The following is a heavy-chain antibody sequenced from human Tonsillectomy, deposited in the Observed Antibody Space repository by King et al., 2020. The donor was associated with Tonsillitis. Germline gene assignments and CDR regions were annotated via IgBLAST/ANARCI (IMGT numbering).Heavy chain of an antibody. CDR1: GFTFSNYG. V-gene: IGHV3-30*18. D-gene: IGHD3-22*01. CDR2: ISYDGSNK. CDR3: AKDYDYDSSGYLYS. Sequence: VQLVESGGGVVQPGRSLRLSCAASGFTFSNYGMHWVRQAPGKGLEWVAVISYDGSNKYYADSVKGRFTISRDNSKNTLYLQMNSLRAEDTAVYYCAKDYDYDSSGYLYSWGEGTLVTVSS. J-gene: IGHJ4*02.